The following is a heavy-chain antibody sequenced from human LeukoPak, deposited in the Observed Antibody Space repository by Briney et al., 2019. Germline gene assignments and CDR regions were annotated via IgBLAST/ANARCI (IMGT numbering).Heavy chain of an antibody. D-gene: IGHD6-13*01. V-gene: IGHV1-8*01. J-gene: IGHJ4*02. Sequence: ASVKVYCKASGFTFTSYDFNWVRQATGQGLEWMGWMNPNSGNTGYAQKFQGRVTITRDTSASTAYMELSSLRSEDTAVYYCARGPGVPYSSSESDYWGQGTLVTVSS. CDR1: GFTFTSYD. CDR3: ARGPGVPYSSSESDY. CDR2: MNPNSGNT.